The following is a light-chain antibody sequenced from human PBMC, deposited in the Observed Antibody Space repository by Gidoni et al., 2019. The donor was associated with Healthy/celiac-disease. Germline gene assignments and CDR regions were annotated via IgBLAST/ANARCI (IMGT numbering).Light chain of an antibody. CDR1: QRISIW. CDR2: KAS. Sequence: DIQMTQSPSTLSASIGDRVTITCRASQRISIWLAWYQQKPGKAPKRLIYKASSLESGVPSRFSGSGSGTEFTLTISSLQPDDFATYYCQQYNSYWTFGQGTKVEIK. V-gene: IGKV1-5*03. J-gene: IGKJ1*01. CDR3: QQYNSYWT.